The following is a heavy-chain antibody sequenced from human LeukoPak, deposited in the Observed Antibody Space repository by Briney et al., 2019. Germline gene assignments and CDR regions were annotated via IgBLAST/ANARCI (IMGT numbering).Heavy chain of an antibody. V-gene: IGHV3-23*01. CDR1: GFTFSSYA. D-gene: IGHD5-18*01. CDR3: ARDFRVYSYGRGAFDI. Sequence: GGSLRLSCAASGFTFSSYAMSWVRQAPGKGLEWVSAISGSGGSTYYADSVKGRFTISRDNSKNTLFLQMNSLRAEDTAVYYCARDFRVYSYGRGAFDIWGQGTMVTVSS. CDR2: ISGSGGST. J-gene: IGHJ3*02.